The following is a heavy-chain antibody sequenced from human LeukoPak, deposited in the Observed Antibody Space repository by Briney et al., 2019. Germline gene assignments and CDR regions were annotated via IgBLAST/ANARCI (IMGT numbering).Heavy chain of an antibody. CDR1: GFTFSNAW. Sequence: PGGSLRLSCAASGFTFSNAWMSWVRQAPGRGLEWVAVIWYDGSNKYYADSVKGRFTISRDNSKNTLYLQMNSLRAEDTAVYYCARGHDYGDYWGQGTLVTVSS. CDR3: ARGHDYGDY. J-gene: IGHJ4*02. CDR2: IWYDGSNK. V-gene: IGHV3-33*08.